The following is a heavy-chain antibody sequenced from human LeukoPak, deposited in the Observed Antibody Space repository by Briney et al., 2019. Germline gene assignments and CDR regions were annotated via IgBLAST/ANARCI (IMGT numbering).Heavy chain of an antibody. Sequence: QTGGSLRLSCAASGFTFSSYWMSWVRQAPGEGLEWVANIKQDGSEKYYVDSVKGRFTTSRDNAKNSVYVQMNSLRAEDTAVYYCARGTIGLYAFDIWGQGTMVTVSS. D-gene: IGHD1-26*01. J-gene: IGHJ3*02. CDR2: IKQDGSEK. V-gene: IGHV3-7*01. CDR3: ARGTIGLYAFDI. CDR1: GFTFSSYW.